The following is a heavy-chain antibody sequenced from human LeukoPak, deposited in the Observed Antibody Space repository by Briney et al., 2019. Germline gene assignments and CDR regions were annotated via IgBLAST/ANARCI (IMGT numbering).Heavy chain of an antibody. D-gene: IGHD2-2*01. J-gene: IGHJ6*03. Sequence: SETLSLTCAVYGGSFSGYYWSWIRQPPGKGLEWIGEINHSGSTNYNPSLKSRVTISVDTSKNQFSLKLSSVTAADTAVYYCARARGCSSTSCLFYYYYYYMDVWGKGTTVTVSS. CDR1: GGSFSGYY. CDR3: ARARGCSSTSCLFYYYYYYMDV. V-gene: IGHV4-34*01. CDR2: INHSGST.